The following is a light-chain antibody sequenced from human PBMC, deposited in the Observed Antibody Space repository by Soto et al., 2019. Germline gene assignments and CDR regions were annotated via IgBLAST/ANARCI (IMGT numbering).Light chain of an antibody. CDR3: QQLDSHPIT. V-gene: IGKV1-5*01. CDR1: QTISMW. J-gene: IGKJ5*01. Sequence: DIERTPFPSTLAASVGDRVTITCRASQTISMWLAWYQQKPGKAPKFLIYDASTLESGVPSRFSGSGYGTEFTLTISSLQPDDFATYYCQQLDSHPITFGQGRRLEIK. CDR2: DAS.